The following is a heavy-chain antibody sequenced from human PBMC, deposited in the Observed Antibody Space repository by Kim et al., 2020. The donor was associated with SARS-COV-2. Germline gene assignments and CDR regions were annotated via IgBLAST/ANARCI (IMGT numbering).Heavy chain of an antibody. V-gene: IGHV4-39*01. Sequence: SETLSLTCTVSGGSISSSSYYWGWIRQPPGKGLEWIGSIYYSGSTYYNPSLKSRVTISVDTSKNQFSLKLSSVTAADTAVYYCATMTTVTKEYGYWGQGTLVTVSS. CDR3: ATMTTVTKEYGY. D-gene: IGHD4-17*01. J-gene: IGHJ4*02. CDR1: GGSISSSSYY. CDR2: IYYSGST.